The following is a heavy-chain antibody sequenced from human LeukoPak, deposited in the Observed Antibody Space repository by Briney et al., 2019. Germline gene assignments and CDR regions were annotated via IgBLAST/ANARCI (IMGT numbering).Heavy chain of an antibody. V-gene: IGHV3-30*18. CDR3: AKLAAAGTDYYYYGMDV. J-gene: IGHJ6*02. Sequence: GGSLRLSCAASGFTFSSYGMHWVRQAPGKGLEWVAVISYDGSNKYYADSVKGRFTISRDNSKNTLYLQMNSLRAEDTAVYYCAKLAAAGTDYYYYGMDVWGQGTTVTVSS. D-gene: IGHD6-13*01. CDR1: GFTFSSYG. CDR2: ISYDGSNK.